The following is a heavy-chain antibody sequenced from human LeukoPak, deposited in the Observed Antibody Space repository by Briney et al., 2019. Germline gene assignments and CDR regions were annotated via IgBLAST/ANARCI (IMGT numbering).Heavy chain of an antibody. Sequence: ASVKVSCKASGYTFNGYYIHWVRQAPGQGLEWMGWINPNSGGPNYAQRFQGRATMTRDTSISTAYMKLSRLRSDDTAVYYCARGDYSSGWFFDYWGQGTLVTVSS. CDR1: GYTFNGYY. CDR3: ARGDYSSGWFFDY. D-gene: IGHD6-19*01. V-gene: IGHV1-2*02. J-gene: IGHJ4*02. CDR2: INPNSGGP.